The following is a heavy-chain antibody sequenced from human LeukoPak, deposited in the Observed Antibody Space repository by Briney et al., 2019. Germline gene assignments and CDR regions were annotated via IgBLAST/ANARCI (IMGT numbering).Heavy chain of an antibody. J-gene: IGHJ4*02. D-gene: IGHD3-3*01. CDR1: GFTFSSYS. V-gene: IGHV3-21*01. Sequence: GGSLRLSCAASGFTFSSYSMNWVRQAPGKGLEWVSSISSSSSYIYYADSVKGRFTISRYNAKNSLYLQMNSLRAEDTAVYYCARGSGYGKGHDYWGQGTLVTVSS. CDR2: ISSSSSYI. CDR3: ARGSGYGKGHDY.